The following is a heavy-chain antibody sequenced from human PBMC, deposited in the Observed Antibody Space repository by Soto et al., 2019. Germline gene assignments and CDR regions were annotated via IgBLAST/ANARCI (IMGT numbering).Heavy chain of an antibody. D-gene: IGHD1-26*01. Sequence: PGGSLRLSCAASGFPFDDYAMHWVRPAPGKGLEWVSGISWNSGSIGYADSVKGRFTISRDNAKNSLYLQMNSLRAEDTALYYCAKDVSGSYPPPTFDYWGQGTLVTVS. V-gene: IGHV3-9*01. CDR2: ISWNSGSI. J-gene: IGHJ4*02. CDR1: GFPFDDYA. CDR3: AKDVSGSYPPPTFDY.